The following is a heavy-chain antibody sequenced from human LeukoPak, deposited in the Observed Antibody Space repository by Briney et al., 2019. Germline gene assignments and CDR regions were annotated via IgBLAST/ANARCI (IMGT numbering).Heavy chain of an antibody. V-gene: IGHV5-51*01. J-gene: IGHJ4*02. CDR1: GYSFTSCW. D-gene: IGHD6-19*01. CDR3: ARSEKSSGWLFDY. Sequence: GESLKISCKGSGYSFTSCWIGWVRQMPGKGLEWMGIIYPGDSDTRYSPSFQGQVTISADKSISTAYLQWSSLKASDTAMYYCARSEKSSGWLFDYWGQGTLVTVSS. CDR2: IYPGDSDT.